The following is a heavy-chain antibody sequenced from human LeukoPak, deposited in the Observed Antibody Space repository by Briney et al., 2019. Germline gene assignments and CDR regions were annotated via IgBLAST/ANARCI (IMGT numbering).Heavy chain of an antibody. J-gene: IGHJ4*02. CDR2: TSSTSSYK. V-gene: IGHV3-21*01. Sequence: PGGSLRLSCAASGFTFSSYAMSWVRQAPGKGLEWVSSTSSTSSYKYYADSVKGRFTISRDNAKNSLYLQMNSLSAEDTALYYCARALGDHFWSAYSDSWGQGTLVTVSS. D-gene: IGHD3-3*02. CDR3: ARALGDHFWSAYSDS. CDR1: GFTFSSYA.